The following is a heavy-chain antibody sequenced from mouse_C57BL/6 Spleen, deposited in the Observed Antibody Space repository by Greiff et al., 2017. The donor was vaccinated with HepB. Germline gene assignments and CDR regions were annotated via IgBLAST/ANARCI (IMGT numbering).Heavy chain of an antibody. J-gene: IGHJ1*03. CDR3: AVCITTARYLDV. V-gene: IGHV5-17*01. D-gene: IGHD1-2*01. CDR2: ISSGSSTI. Sequence: DVMLVESGGGLVKPGGSLKLSCAASGFTFSDYGMHWVRQAPEKGLEWVAYISSGSSTIYYADTVKGRFTISRDNAKNTLFLQMTSLRSEDTAMYYCAVCITTARYLDVWGTGTTVTVSS. CDR1: GFTFSDYG.